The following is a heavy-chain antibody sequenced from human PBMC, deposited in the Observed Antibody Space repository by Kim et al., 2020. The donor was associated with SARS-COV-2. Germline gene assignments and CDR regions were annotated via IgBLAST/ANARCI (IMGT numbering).Heavy chain of an antibody. J-gene: IGHJ4*02. V-gene: IGHV3-23*01. Sequence: YADSVKGRFTISRDNSKNTLYLQMNSLRAEDTAVYYCAKPFLQWPLYFDYWGQGTLVTVSS. D-gene: IGHD3-3*01. CDR3: AKPFLQWPLYFDY.